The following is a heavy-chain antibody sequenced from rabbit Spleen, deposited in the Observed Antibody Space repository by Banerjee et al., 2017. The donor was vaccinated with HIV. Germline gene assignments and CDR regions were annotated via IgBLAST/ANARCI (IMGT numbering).Heavy chain of an antibody. CDR3: ARNYVNAFDP. D-gene: IGHD1-1*01. CDR1: GFDFNSGYD. V-gene: IGHV1S40*01. Sequence: QSLEESGGGLVKPGASLTLTCKASGFDFNSGYDMCWVRQAPGKGLEWIACIDTNDSDTDYANWPKGRFTISKTSSTTVTLQMTSLTAADTATYFCARNYVNAFDPWGPGTLVTVS. J-gene: IGHJ2*01. CDR2: IDTNDSDT.